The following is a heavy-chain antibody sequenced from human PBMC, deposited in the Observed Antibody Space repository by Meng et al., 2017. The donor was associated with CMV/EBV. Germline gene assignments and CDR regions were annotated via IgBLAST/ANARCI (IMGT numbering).Heavy chain of an antibody. D-gene: IGHD4-11*01. J-gene: IGHJ6*02. Sequence: GGSLRLSCAASGFTFSSYWMHWVRQAPGKGLVWVSRINSDGSSTSYADSVKGRFTISRDNAKNTLYLQMNSLRAEDTAVYYCARGGTTSYPYGMDVWGQGTTVTVSS. CDR1: GFTFSSYW. CDR2: INSDGSST. V-gene: IGHV3-74*01. CDR3: ARGGTTSYPYGMDV.